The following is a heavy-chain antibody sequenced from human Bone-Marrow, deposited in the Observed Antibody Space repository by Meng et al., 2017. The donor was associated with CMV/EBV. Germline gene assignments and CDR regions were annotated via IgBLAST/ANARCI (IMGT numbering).Heavy chain of an antibody. V-gene: IGHV3-73*01. CDR1: GYTFSGSA. Sequence: GGTLRLTCAASGYTFSGSAMHWVRQASGKGLEWVGRIRSKANSYATAYAASVKGRFTLSRDDSKNTAYLQMNSLKAEDTAVYYCTRLIGSPPYFDYWGQGTLVTVSS. CDR3: TRLIGSPPYFDY. CDR2: IRSKANSYAT. D-gene: IGHD2-21*01. J-gene: IGHJ4*02.